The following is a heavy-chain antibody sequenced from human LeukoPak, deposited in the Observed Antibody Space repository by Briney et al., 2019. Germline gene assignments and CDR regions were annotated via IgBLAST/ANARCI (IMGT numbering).Heavy chain of an antibody. J-gene: IGHJ6*02. Sequence: PGGSLRLSCAASGLSFGSFAMSWVRQAPGKGLEWVSVIYSGGNTYYADSVKGRFTISRDNSKNTLYLQMNSLRAEDTAVYYCARTTAGYYYGMDVWGQGTTVTVSS. V-gene: IGHV3-66*01. D-gene: IGHD1-26*01. CDR3: ARTTAGYYYGMDV. CDR1: GLSFGSFA. CDR2: IYSGGNT.